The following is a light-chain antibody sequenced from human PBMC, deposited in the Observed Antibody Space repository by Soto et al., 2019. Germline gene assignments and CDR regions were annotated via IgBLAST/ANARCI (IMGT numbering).Light chain of an antibody. J-gene: IGKJ1*01. CDR2: DAS. CDR1: QSVSGY. V-gene: IGKV3-11*01. Sequence: EIVLTQSPATLSLSPGERATLSCRASQSVSGYLAWYQQKPGQAPRLLIYDASKRATGIPARFSGSGFGTDFTLTISSLEPEDFAVYYCQQSYSSPPTFGQGTKVEIK. CDR3: QQSYSSPPT.